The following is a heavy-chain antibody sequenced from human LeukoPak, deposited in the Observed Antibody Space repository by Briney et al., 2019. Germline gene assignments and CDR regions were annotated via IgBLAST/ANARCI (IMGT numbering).Heavy chain of an antibody. V-gene: IGHV4-31*03. D-gene: IGHD3-16*01. Sequence: SETLSLTCTVSGGSISSGGYYWSWLRQHPGKGLEWIGYIYYSGSTYYNPSLKSRATISVDTSKNQFSLKLSSVTAADTAVYYCARDGPYVNWGQGTLVTVSS. CDR1: GGSISSGGYY. J-gene: IGHJ4*02. CDR2: IYYSGST. CDR3: ARDGPYVN.